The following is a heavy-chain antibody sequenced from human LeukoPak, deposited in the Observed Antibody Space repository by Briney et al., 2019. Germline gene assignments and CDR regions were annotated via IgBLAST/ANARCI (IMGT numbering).Heavy chain of an antibody. V-gene: IGHV1-3*01. CDR1: GYTFTSYA. J-gene: IGHJ4*02. D-gene: IGHD2-15*01. Sequence: ASVKVSCKASGYTFTSYAMHWVRQAPGQRLEWMGWINAGNGNTKYSQKFQGRVTITRDTSASTAYMELSSLRSEDTAVYYCARGGLVVAATIDYWGQGTLVTVSP. CDR3: ARGGLVVAATIDY. CDR2: INAGNGNT.